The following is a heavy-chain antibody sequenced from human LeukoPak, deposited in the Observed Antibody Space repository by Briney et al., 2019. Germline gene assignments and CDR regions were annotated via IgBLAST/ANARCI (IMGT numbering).Heavy chain of an antibody. CDR1: GGTFSSYA. J-gene: IGHJ4*02. D-gene: IGHD3-22*01. V-gene: IGHV1-69*13. CDR2: IIPIFGTA. CDR3: ARDFRYDSSGYYVVLLN. Sequence: GASVKVSCKASGGTFSSYAISWVRQAPGQGLEWMGGIIPIFGTANYAQKFQGRVTITADESTSTAYMKLSSLRSEDTAVYYCARDFRYDSSGYYVVLLNWGQGTLVTVSS.